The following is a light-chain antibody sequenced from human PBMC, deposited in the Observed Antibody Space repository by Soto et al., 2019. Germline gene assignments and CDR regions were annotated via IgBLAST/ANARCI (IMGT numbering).Light chain of an antibody. CDR3: QQYNSYST. J-gene: IGKJ1*01. CDR2: DAS. Sequence: DIQMTQSPSTLSASVGDRVTITCRASQSISSWLAWYQQKPGKAPTLLIYDASSLESGVPSRFSGSGSGTEFTLTISSLQPDEFATYYCQQYNSYSTFGQGTKVEIK. V-gene: IGKV1-5*01. CDR1: QSISSW.